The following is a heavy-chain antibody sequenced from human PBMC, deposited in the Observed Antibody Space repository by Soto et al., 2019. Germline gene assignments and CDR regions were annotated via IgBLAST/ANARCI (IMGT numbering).Heavy chain of an antibody. J-gene: IGHJ6*02. CDR3: ARPAITGTAGYDYGMDG. V-gene: IGHV1-69*13. CDR1: GGTFSSYA. D-gene: IGHD1-7*01. Sequence: SVKVSCKASGGTFSSYAISWVRQAPGQGLEWMGGIIPIFGTANYAQKFQGRVTLTADESTSTAYMELSSLRCEDTAVDYCARPAITGTAGYDYGMDGGGQGTTVTGS. CDR2: IIPIFGTA.